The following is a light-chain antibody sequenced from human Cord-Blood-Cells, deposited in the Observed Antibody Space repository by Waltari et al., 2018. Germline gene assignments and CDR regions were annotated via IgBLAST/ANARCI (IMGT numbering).Light chain of an antibody. CDR1: SSDVGSYNL. Sequence: QSALTQPPSASGSPGQSLTLSCTGTSSDVGSYNLVSWYQQHPGKAPKLMIYEASKRPAGVSHRFAGSKSGNTASLTISGLQAEDEADYYCCSYAGSSTSVFGGGTKLTVL. CDR3: CSYAGSSTSV. V-gene: IGLV2-23*01. CDR2: EAS. J-gene: IGLJ2*01.